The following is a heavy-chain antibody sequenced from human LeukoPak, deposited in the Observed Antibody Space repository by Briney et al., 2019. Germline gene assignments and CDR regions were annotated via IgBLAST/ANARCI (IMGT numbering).Heavy chain of an antibody. CDR2: IYYSGST. D-gene: IGHD3-22*01. CDR1: GGSISSYY. Sequence: SETLSLTCTVSGGSISSYYWSWTRQPPGKGLEWIGYIYYSGSTNYNPSLKSRVTISVDTSKNQFSLRLSSMTAADTAVYYCARVTGYMIEDYFDYWGQGTLVTVSS. V-gene: IGHV4-59*01. CDR3: ARVTGYMIEDYFDY. J-gene: IGHJ4*02.